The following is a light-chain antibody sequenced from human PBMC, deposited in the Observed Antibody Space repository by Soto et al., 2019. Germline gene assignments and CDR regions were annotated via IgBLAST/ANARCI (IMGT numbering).Light chain of an antibody. CDR3: SSYTSTSSWV. J-gene: IGLJ3*02. CDR2: EVS. V-gene: IGLV2-14*01. Sequence: QSALTQPACVSGSPGQSITISCTGTSSDLGAYNYVSWYQHHPGKAPKLIIYEVSNRPSGVSNRFSGSKSDNTASLTISGLLTEDEADYYCSSYTSTSSWVFGGGTKLTVL. CDR1: SSDLGAYNY.